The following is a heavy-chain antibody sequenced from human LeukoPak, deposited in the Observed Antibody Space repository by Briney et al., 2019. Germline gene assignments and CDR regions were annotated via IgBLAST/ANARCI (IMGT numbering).Heavy chain of an antibody. D-gene: IGHD5-12*01. CDR3: ARGLTYSFLDY. CDR2: MYDGGRT. J-gene: IGHJ4*02. Sequence: PGGSLRLSCAASGFTVSTKYMSWVRQGPGQGLEWVSIMYDGGRTYYADSVRGRFTISRDNSKNTLHLQMNSLRADDTGVYYCARGLTYSFLDYWGQGTQVTVSS. V-gene: IGHV3-53*01. CDR1: GFTVSTKY.